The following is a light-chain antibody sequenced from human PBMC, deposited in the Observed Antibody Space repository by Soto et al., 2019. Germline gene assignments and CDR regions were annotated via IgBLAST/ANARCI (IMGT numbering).Light chain of an antibody. Sequence: DIHMTQSPSTLSASVGDRVTITCRASQSIYSWLAWYQQKPGKAPKLLIYKSSNLERGVPTRFSGSGSGTEFSLTISSLQRDDVATYYCQQYSSYSTFGQGTKVEIK. CDR2: KSS. J-gene: IGKJ1*01. CDR1: QSIYSW. CDR3: QQYSSYST. V-gene: IGKV1-5*03.